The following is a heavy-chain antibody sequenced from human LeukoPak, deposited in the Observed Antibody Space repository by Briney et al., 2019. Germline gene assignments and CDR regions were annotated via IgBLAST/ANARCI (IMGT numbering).Heavy chain of an antibody. CDR2: IYYSGST. Sequence: KPSESLSLTCTVSGGSISSYVWSWIRQPPGKGLEFIGYIYYSGSTYYNPSLKSRVTMSVDTSRNRFSLRLSSVTAADTAVYYCARERRLGKSFDSWGQGTLVTVSS. J-gene: IGHJ4*02. CDR1: GGSISSYV. D-gene: IGHD7-27*01. V-gene: IGHV4-59*01. CDR3: ARERRLGKSFDS.